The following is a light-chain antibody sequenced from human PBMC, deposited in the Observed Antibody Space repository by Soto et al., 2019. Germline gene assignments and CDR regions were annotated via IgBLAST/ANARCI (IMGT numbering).Light chain of an antibody. J-gene: IGLJ2*01. Sequence: QPASASGSPGQSITISCTGTSSDVGGYNYVSWYQQHPGKAPKLMIYDVSNRPSGVSNRFSGSKSGNTASLTISGLQAEDEADYYCSSYTSSSTLGFGGGTQLTVL. CDR3: SSYTSSSTLG. V-gene: IGLV2-14*01. CDR1: SSDVGGYNY. CDR2: DVS.